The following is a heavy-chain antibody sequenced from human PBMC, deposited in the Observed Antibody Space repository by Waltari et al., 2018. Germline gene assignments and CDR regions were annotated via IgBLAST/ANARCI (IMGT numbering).Heavy chain of an antibody. D-gene: IGHD4-17*01. CDR1: GFLVNTSGVG. Sequence: QITLKESGPTLVKPTQTLTLTCTFSGFLVNTSGVGVGWIRQPPGKAPEWLALIYWNDDKRYSPSLKSRLTITRDTSKNQVVLTMTNMDPVDTATYYCAHGTVTRDAFDIWGQGTMVTVSS. CDR3: AHGTVTRDAFDI. V-gene: IGHV2-5*01. CDR2: IYWNDDK. J-gene: IGHJ3*02.